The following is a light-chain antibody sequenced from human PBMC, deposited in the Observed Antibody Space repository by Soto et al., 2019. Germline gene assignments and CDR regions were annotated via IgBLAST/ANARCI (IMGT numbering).Light chain of an antibody. Sequence: EIVLTQSPGTLSLSPGERATLSCRASQSISGSYLAWYQQIPGQAPRLLIYGASSRATGIPDRFSGSGSGTDSTPPISRLDPEDFAVYYWRQYGSPRFTFGPGTKVDIK. CDR2: GAS. CDR1: QSISGSY. V-gene: IGKV3-20*01. CDR3: RQYGSPRFT. J-gene: IGKJ3*01.